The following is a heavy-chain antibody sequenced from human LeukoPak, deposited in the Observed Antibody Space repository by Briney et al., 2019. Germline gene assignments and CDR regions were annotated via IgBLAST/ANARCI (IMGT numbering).Heavy chain of an antibody. Sequence: ASVKVSCKASGGTFSSYAISWVRQAPGQGLEWMGGIIPIFGTANYAQKFQGRVTITTDESTSTAYMELSSLRSEDTAVYYCAFDDYGDYVSGSCWGQGTLVTVSS. J-gene: IGHJ4*02. CDR3: AFDDYGDYVSGSC. CDR2: IIPIFGTA. D-gene: IGHD4-17*01. V-gene: IGHV1-69*05. CDR1: GGTFSSYA.